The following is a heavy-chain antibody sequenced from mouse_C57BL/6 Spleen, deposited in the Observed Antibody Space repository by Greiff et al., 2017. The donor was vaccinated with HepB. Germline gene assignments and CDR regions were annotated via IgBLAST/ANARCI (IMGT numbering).Heavy chain of an antibody. V-gene: IGHV1-15*01. CDR3: TRDSYSYAMDY. Sequence: QVHVKQSGAELVRPGASVTLSCKASGYTFTDYEMHWVKQTPVHGLEWIGAIGPETGGTAYNQKFKGKAILTADKSSSTAYMELRSLTSEDSAVYYCTRDSYSYAMDYWGQGTSVTVSS. CDR2: IGPETGGT. J-gene: IGHJ4*01. D-gene: IGHD2-12*01. CDR1: GYTFTDYE.